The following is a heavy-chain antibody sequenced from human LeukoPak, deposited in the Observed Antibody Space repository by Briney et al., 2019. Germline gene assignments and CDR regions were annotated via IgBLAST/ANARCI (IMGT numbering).Heavy chain of an antibody. CDR1: GYRFTSYY. D-gene: IGHD6-13*01. CDR2: INASGGST. V-gene: IGHV1-46*01. CDR3: ARDLIAAAGTTWFDP. J-gene: IGHJ5*02. Sequence: ASVKVSCKAPGYRFTSYYMHWVRQAPGHELEWMGIINASGGSTTYAQKFQGRVTMTRDTSTSTVYMELSSLRSEDTAVYYCARDLIAAAGTTWFDPWSQGTLVTVSS.